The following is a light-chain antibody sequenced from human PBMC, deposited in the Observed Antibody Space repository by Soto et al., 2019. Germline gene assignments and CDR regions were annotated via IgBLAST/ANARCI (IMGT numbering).Light chain of an antibody. CDR1: QSVSSN. CDR2: DAS. J-gene: IGKJ1*01. V-gene: IGKV3-15*01. CDR3: QQYDDWPET. Sequence: EKVMTQSPATLSVSPGERATLSCRASQSVSSNLAWYQQKPGQAPRLLIYDASTRATGIPARFSGSGSGTEFTLTISSLQSEDLAVYYCQQYDDWPETFGQGTKVYIK.